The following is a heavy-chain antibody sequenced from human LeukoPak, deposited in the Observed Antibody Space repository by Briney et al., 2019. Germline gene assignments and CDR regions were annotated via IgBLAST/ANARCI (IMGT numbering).Heavy chain of an antibody. D-gene: IGHD5-18*01. Sequence: PSETLSLTCAVSGGSISGSNWWSWVRQPPGKGLEWIGEIYHSGSTNYNPSLKSRVTISVDKSKNQFSLKLSSVTAADTAVYYCARDIDTAGLWDYGMGVWGQGTTVTVSS. CDR1: GGSISGSNW. J-gene: IGHJ6*02. V-gene: IGHV4-4*02. CDR3: ARDIDTAGLWDYGMGV. CDR2: IYHSGST.